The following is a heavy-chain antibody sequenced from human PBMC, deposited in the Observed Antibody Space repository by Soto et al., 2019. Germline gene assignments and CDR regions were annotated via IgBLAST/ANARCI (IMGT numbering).Heavy chain of an antibody. J-gene: IGHJ6*02. CDR3: ARGPFRPSAMDV. CDR2: TIPALGKT. V-gene: IGHV1-69*10. Sequence: GALVKVSCKTSGDNFKKNVFTWVRQAPGQGLEWMGGTIPALGKTHYIEKFQGRVTITVDDATRTVYMEVRDLTSDDTAIYYCARGPFRPSAMDVWGQGTTVTVSS. CDR1: GDNFKKNV. D-gene: IGHD3-10*01.